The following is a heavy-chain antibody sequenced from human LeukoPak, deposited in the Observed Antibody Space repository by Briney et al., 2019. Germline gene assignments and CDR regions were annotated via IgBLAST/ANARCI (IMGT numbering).Heavy chain of an antibody. CDR2: ISSTGSYV. Sequence: GGSLRLSCAASGFTFSSYSMNWVRQAPGKGLEWVSSISSTGSYVHDADSVRGRSTISRDNAKDSLYLQMNSLRAEDTAVYFCARVGCSGGSCYSRGDFYYGMDVWGQGTTVTVSS. J-gene: IGHJ6*02. CDR3: ARVGCSGGSCYSRGDFYYGMDV. D-gene: IGHD2-15*01. V-gene: IGHV3-21*01. CDR1: GFTFSSYS.